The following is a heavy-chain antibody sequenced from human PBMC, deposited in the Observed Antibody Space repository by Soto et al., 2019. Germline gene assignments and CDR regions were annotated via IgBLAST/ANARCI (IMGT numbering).Heavy chain of an antibody. Sequence: QVQLQQWGAGLLKPSETLSLTCAVYGGSFSGYYWSWIRQPPGKGLEWIGEINHSGSTNFNPSLKSRVTISVDTSKNQFSLKLSSVTAADTAVYYCARYTVTTEEKNWCDPWGQGTLVTVSS. CDR1: GGSFSGYY. J-gene: IGHJ5*02. D-gene: IGHD4-17*01. V-gene: IGHV4-34*01. CDR2: INHSGST. CDR3: ARYTVTTEEKNWCDP.